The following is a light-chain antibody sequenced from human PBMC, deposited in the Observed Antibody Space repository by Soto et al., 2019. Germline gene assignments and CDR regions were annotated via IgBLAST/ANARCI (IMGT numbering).Light chain of an antibody. V-gene: IGKV3-20*01. CDR3: QQYGVSPRT. CDR1: QSVSSY. Sequence: EIVLTQSPATLSLSPCEGATLSCRASQSVSSYLAWYQQKPGQAPRLLIYDASTRAAGIPARFSGSGSGTDFSLTISRLEPEDFAVYYCQQYGVSPRTFGQGTKVDI. J-gene: IGKJ1*01. CDR2: DAS.